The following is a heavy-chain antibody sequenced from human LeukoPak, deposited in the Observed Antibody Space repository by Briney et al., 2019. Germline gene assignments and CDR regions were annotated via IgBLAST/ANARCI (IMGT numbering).Heavy chain of an antibody. J-gene: IGHJ4*02. V-gene: IGHV1-46*01. CDR3: AREGVAGTGLDY. Sequence: ASVKVSCKASGYTFINYYMHWVRQAPGQGLEWMGIINPSGGTSYAQKLQGRITMTRDTSTSTVYMELSSLRSEDTAVYYCAREGVAGTGLDYWGQGTLVTVSS. D-gene: IGHD6-13*01. CDR1: GYTFINYY. CDR2: INPSGGT.